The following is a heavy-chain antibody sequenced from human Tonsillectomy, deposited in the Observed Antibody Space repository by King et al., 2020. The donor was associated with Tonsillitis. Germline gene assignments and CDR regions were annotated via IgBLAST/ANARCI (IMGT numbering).Heavy chain of an antibody. CDR1: GGSVSSSSYY. J-gene: IGHJ4*02. D-gene: IGHD1-20*01. CDR3: ARHNPNNWNDAPGPIDY. CDR2: IYNSGST. Sequence: QVQLQESGPGLVKPSETLSLTCTVSGGSVSSSSYYWGWIRQPPGKGLEWIVSIYNSGSTHYNPSLKSRVTISVDTPKNQFSLNLSSVTAPDTAVYYCARHNPNNWNDAPGPIDYWGQGTLVTVSS. V-gene: IGHV4-39*01.